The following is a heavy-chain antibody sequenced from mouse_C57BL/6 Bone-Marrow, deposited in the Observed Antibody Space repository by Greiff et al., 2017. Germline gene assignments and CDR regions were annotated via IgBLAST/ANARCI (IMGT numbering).Heavy chain of an antibody. D-gene: IGHD1-1*01. CDR2: IYPRSGNT. CDR3: TRKVYCYGSSYRYFDY. CDR1: GYTFTSYG. J-gene: IGHJ2*01. V-gene: IGHV1-81*01. Sequence: QVQLQQSGAELARPGASVKLSCKASGYTFTSYGISWVKQRTGQGLEWIGEIYPRSGNTYYNEKFTGKATLTADNSSSTAYMELRSLTSEDSAVYFCTRKVYCYGSSYRYFDYWGQGTTLTVSS.